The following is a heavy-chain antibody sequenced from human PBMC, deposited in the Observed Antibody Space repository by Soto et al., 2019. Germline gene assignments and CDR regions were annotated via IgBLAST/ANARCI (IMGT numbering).Heavy chain of an antibody. V-gene: IGHV4-31*03. CDR2: IYYSGST. D-gene: IGHD3-10*01. Sequence: SETLSLTCTVSGGSISSGGYYWSLIRQHPGKGLEWIGYIYYSGSTYYNPSLKSRVTISVDTSKNQFSLKLSSVTAADTAVYYCAILLSSWGPFDYWGQGTLVTVSS. CDR1: GGSISSGGYY. CDR3: AILLSSWGPFDY. J-gene: IGHJ4*02.